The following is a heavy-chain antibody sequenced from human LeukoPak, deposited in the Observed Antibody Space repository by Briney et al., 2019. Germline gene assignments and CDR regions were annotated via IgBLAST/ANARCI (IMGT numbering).Heavy chain of an antibody. Sequence: ASVKVSCKVSGYTLTELSMHWVRQAPGKGLEWMGGFDLDVGKTIYAQRFQGRVTMTEDTSTDTAYMELSSLRSEDTAVYYCATRYCSGGSCPNYYYYYINVWGKGTTVTISS. CDR3: ATRYCSGGSCPNYYYYYINV. J-gene: IGHJ6*03. CDR1: GYTLTELS. D-gene: IGHD2-15*01. CDR2: FDLDVGKT. V-gene: IGHV1-24*01.